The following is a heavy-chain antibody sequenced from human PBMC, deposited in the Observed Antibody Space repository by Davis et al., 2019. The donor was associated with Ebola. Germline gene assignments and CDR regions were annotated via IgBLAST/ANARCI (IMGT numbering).Heavy chain of an antibody. CDR2: ISGSGGST. CDR1: GFIFSDYW. Sequence: GESLKISCAASGFIFSDYWMNWVRQAPGKGLEWVSAISGSGGSTYYADSVKGRFTISRDNSKNTLYLQMNSLRAEDTAVYYCAKVGSSWYLFDYWGQGTLVTVSS. J-gene: IGHJ4*02. CDR3: AKVGSSWYLFDY. V-gene: IGHV3-23*01. D-gene: IGHD6-13*01.